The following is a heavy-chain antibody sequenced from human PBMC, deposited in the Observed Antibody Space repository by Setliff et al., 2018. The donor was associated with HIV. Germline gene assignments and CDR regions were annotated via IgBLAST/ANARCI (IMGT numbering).Heavy chain of an antibody. Sequence: ASVKVSCKTSGYTFSGYYLHWVRRAPGRGLEWMGWINPNSGATNYARNFQGRVTITKDTSKNQVVLTMTDMDPADTATYSCAHSHSAGTNYFDYWGQGALVTVSS. D-gene: IGHD6-13*01. CDR2: INPNSGAT. J-gene: IGHJ4*02. V-gene: IGHV1-2*02. CDR3: AHSHSAGTNYFDY. CDR1: GYTFSGYY.